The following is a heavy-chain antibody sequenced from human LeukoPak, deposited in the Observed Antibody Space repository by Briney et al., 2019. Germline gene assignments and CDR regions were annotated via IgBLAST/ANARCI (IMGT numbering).Heavy chain of an antibody. CDR1: GFTFSRYS. Sequence: GGSLRLSCEASGFTFSRYSMNWVRQAPGQGLEWVASISHSGYDIYYADSVKGRFTISRDNSKNTLYVQMNSLRADDTAVYYCARGTGNRSFDYWGQGTLVTVSS. CDR2: ISHSGYDI. CDR3: ARGTGNRSFDY. J-gene: IGHJ4*02. V-gene: IGHV3-21*04. D-gene: IGHD1/OR15-1a*01.